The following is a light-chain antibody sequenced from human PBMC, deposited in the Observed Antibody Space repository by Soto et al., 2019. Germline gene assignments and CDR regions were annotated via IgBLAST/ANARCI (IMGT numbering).Light chain of an antibody. Sequence: SVLTQPASVSGSPGQSITISCTGTSTDIGAYNYVSWYQQHPGKAPKLLIYEVTNRPSGVSNRFSGSKSGNTASLTISGLQAQEEANYYCTSYTTLSNRVFGTGTKVTVL. V-gene: IGLV2-14*01. CDR3: TSYTTLSNRV. CDR1: STDIGAYNY. J-gene: IGLJ1*01. CDR2: EVT.